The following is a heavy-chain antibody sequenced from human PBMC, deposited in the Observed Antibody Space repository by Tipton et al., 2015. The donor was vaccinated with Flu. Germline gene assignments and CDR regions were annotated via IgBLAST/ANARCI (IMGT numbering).Heavy chain of an antibody. Sequence: LSLTCAVYGGSFSGYYWSWIRQPPGKGLEWIGEINHSGSTNYNPSLKSRVTISVDTSKDQFSLKLSSVTAADTAVYYCARHFRSSLVFDYWGQGTLVTVSS. J-gene: IGHJ4*02. D-gene: IGHD6-13*01. CDR3: ARHFRSSLVFDY. CDR1: GGSFSGYY. V-gene: IGHV4-34*01. CDR2: INHSGST.